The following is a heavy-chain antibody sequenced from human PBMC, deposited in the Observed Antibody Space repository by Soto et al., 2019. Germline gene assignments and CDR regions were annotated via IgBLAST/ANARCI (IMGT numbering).Heavy chain of an antibody. V-gene: IGHV1-69*13. D-gene: IGHD1-26*01. Sequence: SVKVSCKASGGTFISYAISWVRQAPGQGLVWMGGIIPIFGTANYAQKFQGRVTITADESTSTAYMELSSLRSEDTAVYYCARGRSARVYLCAFDIWGQGTMVTVSS. CDR1: GGTFISYA. CDR3: ARGRSARVYLCAFDI. CDR2: IIPIFGTA. J-gene: IGHJ3*02.